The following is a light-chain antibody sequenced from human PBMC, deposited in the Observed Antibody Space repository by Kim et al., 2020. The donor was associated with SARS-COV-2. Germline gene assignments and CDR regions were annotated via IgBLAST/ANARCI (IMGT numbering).Light chain of an antibody. CDR2: AVC. CDR1: DSVIEGF. CDR3: QQYRDPPHT. V-gene: IGKV3D-20*01. J-gene: IGKJ1*01. Sequence: GERAPPSCGASDSVIEGFFDSYKQKPGQAPRRLISAVCTRTTGAPGRCSGGGSVTQFTLTLSTLEPEEFAVYYCQQYRDPPHTFVQGTKVEIK.